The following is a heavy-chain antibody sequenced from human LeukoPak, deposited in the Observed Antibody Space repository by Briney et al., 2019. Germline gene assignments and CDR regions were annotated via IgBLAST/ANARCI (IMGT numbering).Heavy chain of an antibody. CDR3: AKDPGYYDSSGYYSY. Sequence: GSLRLSCAASGFTFSSYGMHWVRQAPGKGLEWVSAISGSGGSTYYADSVKGRFTISRDNSKNTLYLQMNSLRAEDTAVYYCAKDPGYYDSSGYYSYWGQGTLVTVSS. CDR1: GFTFSSYG. V-gene: IGHV3-23*01. CDR2: ISGSGGST. D-gene: IGHD3-22*01. J-gene: IGHJ4*02.